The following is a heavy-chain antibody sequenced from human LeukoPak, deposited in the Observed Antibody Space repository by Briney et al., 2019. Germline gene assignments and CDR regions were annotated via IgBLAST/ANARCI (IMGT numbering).Heavy chain of an antibody. V-gene: IGHV3-9*01. CDR2: ISWNSGSI. CDR3: AKEASMTTVLKGGWFDP. Sequence: GRSLRLSCAASGFTFDDYATHWVRQAPGKGLEWVSGISWNSGSIGYADSVKGRFTISRDNAKNSLYLQMNSLRAEDTALYYCAKEASMTTVLKGGWFDPW. CDR1: GFTFDDYA. J-gene: IGHJ5*02. D-gene: IGHD4-23*01.